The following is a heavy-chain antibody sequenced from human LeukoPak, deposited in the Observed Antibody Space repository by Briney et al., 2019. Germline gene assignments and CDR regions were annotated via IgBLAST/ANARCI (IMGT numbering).Heavy chain of an antibody. V-gene: IGHV3-15*07. CDR1: GFTFSNAW. Sequence: SGGSLRLSCAASGFTFSNAWLNWVRQAPGKGLEWVGRIKSKANGGSTEDTAPVRGRFIISRDDSMNTLYLQMNSLKIEDTAVYYCTTRSSSGWYSFWGQGALVTVSS. CDR2: IKSKANGGST. D-gene: IGHD6-19*01. J-gene: IGHJ4*02. CDR3: TTRSSSGWYSF.